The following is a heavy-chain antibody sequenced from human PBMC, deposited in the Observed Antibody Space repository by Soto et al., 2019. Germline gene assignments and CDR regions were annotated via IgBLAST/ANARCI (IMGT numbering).Heavy chain of an antibody. Sequence: PGGSLRLSCAASGFTFSSYGMHWVRQAPGKGLEWVAVISYDGSNKYYADSVKGRFTISRDNSKNTLHLQMNSLRAEDTAVYYCAKDVAYYFDYWGQGTLVTVSS. CDR3: AKDVAYYFDY. V-gene: IGHV3-30*18. J-gene: IGHJ4*02. CDR1: GFTFSSYG. CDR2: ISYDGSNK. D-gene: IGHD2-21*01.